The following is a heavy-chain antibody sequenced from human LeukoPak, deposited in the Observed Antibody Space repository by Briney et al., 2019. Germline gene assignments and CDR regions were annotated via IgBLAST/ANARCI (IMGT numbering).Heavy chain of an antibody. CDR3: AATSGGYVDYFDY. J-gene: IGHJ4*02. D-gene: IGHD5-12*01. CDR1: GFTFSSYA. Sequence: GGSLRLSCAASGFTFSSYAMSWVRQAPGKGLEWVSAISGSGGSTYYADSVKGRFTISRDNSKNTLYLQMYSLRAEDTAVYYCAATSGGYVDYFDYWGQGALVTVSS. V-gene: IGHV3-23*01. CDR2: ISGSGGST.